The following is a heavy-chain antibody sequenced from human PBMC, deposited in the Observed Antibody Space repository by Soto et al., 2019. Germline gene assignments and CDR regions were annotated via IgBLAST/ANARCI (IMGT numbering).Heavy chain of an antibody. CDR2: ISSGGST. Sequence: EVQLVESGGGLVQPGGSLRLSCAASGFTFSAHAMTWVRQAPGKGLEWASGISSGGSTYYADSVRGRFTISRDSSKNTLYLQMNSLRAEDTAVYYCGKVRVSTGNTMRGYFDYWGQGTLVTVSS. CDR3: GKVRVSTGNTMRGYFDY. V-gene: IGHV3-23*04. D-gene: IGHD3-22*01. CDR1: GFTFSAHA. J-gene: IGHJ4*02.